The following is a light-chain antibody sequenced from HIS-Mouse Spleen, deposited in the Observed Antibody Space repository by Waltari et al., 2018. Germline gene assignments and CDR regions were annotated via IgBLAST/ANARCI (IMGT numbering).Light chain of an antibody. CDR3: MQALQTWT. CDR1: QSLLHSNGYNY. Sequence: DIVMTQSPLSLPVTPGEPDSISCRSSQSLLHSNGYNYLDWYLQKPGQSPKLLIYLGSNRASGVPDRFRGSGSGTDFTLKISRVEAEDVGVYYCMQALQTWTFGQGTKVEIK. J-gene: IGKJ1*01. V-gene: IGKV2-28*01. CDR2: LGS.